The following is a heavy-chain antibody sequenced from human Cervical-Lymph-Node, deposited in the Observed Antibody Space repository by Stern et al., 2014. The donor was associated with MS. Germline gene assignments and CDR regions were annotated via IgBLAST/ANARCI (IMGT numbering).Heavy chain of an antibody. V-gene: IGHV1-18*01. CDR1: GYTFTTFG. CDR2: ITAYNGNT. J-gene: IGHJ4*02. D-gene: IGHD3-16*01. CDR3: ARDWGSGTLPDY. Sequence: QDQLVQSGAEVKKPGASMKVSCKTSGYTFTTFGISWVRQAPGQGLEWMGWITAYNGNTKYAQKLQDRVMLTTDTSTSTAYMELRTLTSDDTAVYYCARDWGSGTLPDYWGQGTLVTVSS.